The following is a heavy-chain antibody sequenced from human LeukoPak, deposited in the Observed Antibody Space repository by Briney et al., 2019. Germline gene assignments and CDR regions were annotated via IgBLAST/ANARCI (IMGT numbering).Heavy chain of an antibody. J-gene: IGHJ5*02. D-gene: IGHD2-15*01. CDR2: IYYSGST. CDR1: GGSISSYY. Sequence: SETLFLTCTVSGGSISSYYWSWIRQPPGKGLEWIGYIYYSGSTNYNPSLKSRVTISVDTSKNQFSLKLSSVTAADTAVYYCARDLGYCSGGSCYPRWFDPWGQGTLVTVSS. V-gene: IGHV4-59*01. CDR3: ARDLGYCSGGSCYPRWFDP.